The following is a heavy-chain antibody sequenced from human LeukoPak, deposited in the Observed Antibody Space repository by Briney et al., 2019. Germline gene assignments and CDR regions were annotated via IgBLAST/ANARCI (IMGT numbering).Heavy chain of an antibody. V-gene: IGHV3-30*04. CDR1: GFTFSTYA. D-gene: IGHD2-21*01. J-gene: IGHJ4*02. CDR3: AKDKCGAFCGGD. CDR2: ISYDGRNGI. Sequence: PGGSLRLSCAASGFTFSTYAMHWVRQAPGKGLEWVAVISYDGRNGIYYADSVKGRFTISRDNSKNTLYLQMNSLRAEDTAVYYCAKDKCGAFCGGDWGQGTLVTVPS.